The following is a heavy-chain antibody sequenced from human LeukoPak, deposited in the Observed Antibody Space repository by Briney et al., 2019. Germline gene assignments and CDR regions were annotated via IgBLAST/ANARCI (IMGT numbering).Heavy chain of an antibody. J-gene: IGHJ4*02. V-gene: IGHV4-30-4*01. D-gene: IGHD6-19*01. Sequence: SETLSRTCTVSGGSISSGDYYWSWIRQPPGKGLEWIGYIYYSGSTYYNPSLKSRVTISVDTSKNQFSLKLSSVTAADTAVYYCAREGGRDSSGLTHFDYWGQGTLVTVSS. CDR2: IYYSGST. CDR3: AREGGRDSSGLTHFDY. CDR1: GGSISSGDYY.